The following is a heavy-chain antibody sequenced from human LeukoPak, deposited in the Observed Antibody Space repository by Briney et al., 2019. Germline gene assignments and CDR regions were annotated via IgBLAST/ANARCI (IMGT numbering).Heavy chain of an antibody. V-gene: IGHV1-46*01. CDR3: ARDYSGEWEQLTGWWFDP. CDR2: INPSGDVR. J-gene: IGHJ5*02. D-gene: IGHD1-26*01. CDR1: GYTFGTHW. Sequence: GASVKVSCKASGYTFGTHWMHWVRQAPGQGLEWMAIINPSGDVRSYAQKFRGRVTVTRDVSTRTVYMELSDLRPEDTAVYYCARDYSGEWEQLTGWWFDPWGQGTLVIVSS.